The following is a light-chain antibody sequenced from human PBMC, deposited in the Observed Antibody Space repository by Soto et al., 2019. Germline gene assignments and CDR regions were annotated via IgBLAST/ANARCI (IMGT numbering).Light chain of an antibody. V-gene: IGLV2-14*01. CDR3: SSYRSGSVVL. CDR1: SSDVGGYNY. Sequence: QSALTQPASVSGSPGQSITISCTGTSSDVGGYNYVSWYQQHPGKAPKLVIYGVSYRPSGVSGRFSGSKSQNTASLTISGLQPEDEADYYCSSYRSGSVVLFGGGTKLT. CDR2: GVS. J-gene: IGLJ3*02.